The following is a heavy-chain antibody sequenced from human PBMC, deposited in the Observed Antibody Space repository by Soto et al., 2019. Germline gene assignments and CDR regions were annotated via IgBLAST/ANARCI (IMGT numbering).Heavy chain of an antibody. CDR3: ASFTYGGDAFDI. CDR1: GGSISSGDYY. Sequence: SETLSLTCTVSGGSISSGDYYWSWIRQPPGKGLEWIGYIYYSGSTYYNPSLKSRVTISVDTSKNQFSLKLSSVTAADTAVYYCASFTYGGDAFDIWGQGTMVTVSS. V-gene: IGHV4-30-4*01. CDR2: IYYSGST. D-gene: IGHD4-17*01. J-gene: IGHJ3*02.